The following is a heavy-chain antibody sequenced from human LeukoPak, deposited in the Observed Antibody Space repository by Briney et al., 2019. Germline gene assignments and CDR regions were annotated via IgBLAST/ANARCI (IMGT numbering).Heavy chain of an antibody. V-gene: IGHV1-2*02. J-gene: IGHJ4*02. Sequence: ASVKVSCKASGYTFSGHYMHWVRQAPGQGLEWLGWINPITGDTKYAQKFQGSVAMTRDTSISTVYMELSGLTSDDTAIYYCARYFAVPDGGGFDYWGQGTLVTVSS. CDR3: ARYFAVPDGGGFDY. CDR2: INPITGDT. D-gene: IGHD3-3*01. CDR1: GYTFSGHY.